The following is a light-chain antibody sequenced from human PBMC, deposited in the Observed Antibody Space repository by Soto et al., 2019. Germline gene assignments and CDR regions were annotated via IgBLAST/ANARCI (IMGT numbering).Light chain of an antibody. Sequence: EIVMTQSPATLSVSPGERATLSCRASQSVSSNLAWYQQKPGQAPRLLIYGASTRATGFPARFSGSGSGTEFTLTISILQSEDFAVYYCQQYDNWPPLPFGQGTLLEIK. V-gene: IGKV3-15*01. J-gene: IGKJ5*01. CDR1: QSVSSN. CDR2: GAS. CDR3: QQYDNWPPLP.